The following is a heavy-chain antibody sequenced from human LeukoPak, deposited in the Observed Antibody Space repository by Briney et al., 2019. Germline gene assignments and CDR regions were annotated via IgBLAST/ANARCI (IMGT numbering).Heavy chain of an antibody. CDR1: GFTFGDYA. CDR3: TRGVDVYYYYGMDV. Sequence: GRSLRLSCTASGFTFGDYAMSWVRQAPGKGLEWVGFIRSKAYGGTTEYAASVKGRFTISRDDSKSIAYLQMNSLKTEDTAVYYCTRGVDVYYYYGMDVWGKGTTVTASS. D-gene: IGHD2-15*01. V-gene: IGHV3-49*04. J-gene: IGHJ6*04. CDR2: IRSKAYGGTT.